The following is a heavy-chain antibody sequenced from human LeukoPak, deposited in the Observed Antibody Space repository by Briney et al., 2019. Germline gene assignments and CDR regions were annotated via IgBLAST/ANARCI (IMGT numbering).Heavy chain of an antibody. V-gene: IGHV4-59*01. D-gene: IGHD3-10*01. J-gene: IGHJ4*02. Sequence: PSETLSLTCTVSGGSISSYYWRWIRQPPGKGLEWIGYIYYSGSTNYNPSLKSRVTISVDTSKNQFSLKLSSVTAADTAVYYCARVSRGSADYWGQGTLVTVSS. CDR2: IYYSGST. CDR3: ARVSRGSADY. CDR1: GGSISSYY.